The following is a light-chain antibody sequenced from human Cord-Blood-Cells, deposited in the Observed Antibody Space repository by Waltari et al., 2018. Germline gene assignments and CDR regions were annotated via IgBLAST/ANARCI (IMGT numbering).Light chain of an antibody. Sequence: EIVMTQSPATLSVSPGERATLSCRASQSVSSNLAWYQQKPGQAPRLRIYGASTRATGIPARFSGSGSGTEFTLTINSLQSEDFAVYYCQQYNNWPPWTFGQGTKVEIK. CDR2: GAS. V-gene: IGKV3-15*01. CDR3: QQYNNWPPWT. CDR1: QSVSSN. J-gene: IGKJ1*01.